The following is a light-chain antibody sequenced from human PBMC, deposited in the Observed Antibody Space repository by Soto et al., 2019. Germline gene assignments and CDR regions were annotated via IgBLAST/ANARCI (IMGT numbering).Light chain of an antibody. CDR2: DVS. Sequence: QSVLTQPASVSGSPGQSITISCTGTSSDVGGYNYVSWYQQHPGKAPKLMIYDVSNRPSGVSNRFSGSKSGNTASLTISGLQAEDEAEYYCSSYTSSSTLVLFGGGTKVTVL. CDR1: SSDVGGYNY. CDR3: SSYTSSSTLVL. V-gene: IGLV2-14*01. J-gene: IGLJ2*01.